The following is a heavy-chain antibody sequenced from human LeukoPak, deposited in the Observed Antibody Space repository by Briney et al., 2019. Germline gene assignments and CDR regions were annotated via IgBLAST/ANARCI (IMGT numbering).Heavy chain of an antibody. D-gene: IGHD3-22*01. CDR3: ARDYHHSSGYHGKYYFDY. CDR1: GGSISSGSYY. CDR2: IYTSGST. V-gene: IGHV4-61*02. J-gene: IGHJ4*02. Sequence: PSQTLSLTCTVSGGSISSGSYYWSWIRQPAGKGLEWIGRIYTSGSTDYNPSLKSRVTISVDTSKNQFSLKLSSVTAADTAVYYCARDYHHSSGYHGKYYFDYWGQGTLVTVSS.